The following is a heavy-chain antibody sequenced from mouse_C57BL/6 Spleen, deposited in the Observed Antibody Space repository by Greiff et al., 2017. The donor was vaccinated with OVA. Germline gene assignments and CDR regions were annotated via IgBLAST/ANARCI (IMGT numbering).Heavy chain of an antibody. CDR1: GYTFTSYW. CDR3: ARRRGYGYYAMDY. CDR2: IDPSDSET. Sequence: VQLQQPGAELVRPGSSVKLSCKASGYTFTSYWMHWVKQRPIQGLEWIGNIDPSDSETHYNQKFKDKATLTVDKSSSTAYMQLSSLTSEDSAVYCCARRRGYGYYAMDYWGQGTSVTVSS. J-gene: IGHJ4*01. D-gene: IGHD1-1*02. V-gene: IGHV1-52*01.